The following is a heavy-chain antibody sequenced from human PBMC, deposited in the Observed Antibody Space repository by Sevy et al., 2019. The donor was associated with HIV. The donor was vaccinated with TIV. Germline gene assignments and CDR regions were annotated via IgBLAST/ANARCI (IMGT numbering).Heavy chain of an antibody. J-gene: IGHJ4*02. Sequence: GWSLRLSCAASGFTFSSYSMNWVCQAPGKGLEWVSYISSSSSTIYYADSVKGRFTISRDNAKNSLYLQMNSLRAEDTAVYYCARELPYYDFWSGYRDYWGQGTLVTVSS. V-gene: IGHV3-48*01. D-gene: IGHD3-3*01. CDR1: GFTFSSYS. CDR3: ARELPYYDFWSGYRDY. CDR2: ISSSSSTI.